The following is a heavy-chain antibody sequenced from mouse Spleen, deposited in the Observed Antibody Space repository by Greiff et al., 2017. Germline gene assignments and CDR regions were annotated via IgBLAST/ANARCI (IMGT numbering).Heavy chain of an antibody. J-gene: IGHJ1*01. CDR3: AINWDWYFDV. CDR2: ISYDGSN. D-gene: IGHD4-1*01. Sequence: EVQLVESGPGLVKPSQSLSLTCSVTGYSITSGYYWNWIRQFPGNKLEWMGYISYDGSNNYNPSLKNRISITRDTSKNQFFLKLNSVTTEDTATYYCAINWDWYFDVWGAGTTVTVSS. CDR1: GYSITSGYY. V-gene: IGHV3-6*01.